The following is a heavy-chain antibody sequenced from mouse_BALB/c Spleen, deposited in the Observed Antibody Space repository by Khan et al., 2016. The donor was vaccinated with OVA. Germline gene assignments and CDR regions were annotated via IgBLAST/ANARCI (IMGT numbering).Heavy chain of an antibody. CDR3: ARDRIDY. V-gene: IGHV1-7*01. CDR2: INPTSAYT. Sequence: QVQLQQSGAELAKPGASVKMSCKASGYTFTTYWMHWVKQRPGQGLEWIGYINPTSAYTDYNEKFKDKATLSADKSSSTAYTQLSSLTSEDSAVYYCARDRIDYWGQGTTLTVSS. CDR1: GYTFTTYW. J-gene: IGHJ2*01.